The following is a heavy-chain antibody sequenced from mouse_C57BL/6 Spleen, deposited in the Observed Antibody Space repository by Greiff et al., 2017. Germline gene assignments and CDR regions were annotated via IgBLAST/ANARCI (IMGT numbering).Heavy chain of an antibody. CDR3: ARRNGYYVAWFAY. CDR1: GYTFTSYW. V-gene: IGHV1-55*01. J-gene: IGHJ3*01. Sequence: QVQLQQPGAELVKPGASVKISCKASGYTFTSYWINWVKQRPGQGLEWIGDIYPGSGSTNYNEKFKGKATLTVDTSSSTAYMQLSSLTSEDSAVYYCARRNGYYVAWFAYWGQGTTVTVSA. D-gene: IGHD2-3*01. CDR2: IYPGSGST.